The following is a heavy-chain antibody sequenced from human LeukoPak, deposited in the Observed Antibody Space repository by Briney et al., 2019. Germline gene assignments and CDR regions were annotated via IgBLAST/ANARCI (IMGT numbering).Heavy chain of an antibody. J-gene: IGHJ3*02. Sequence: PGGSLRLSCAASGFTFSSYIMNWVRQAPGKGLEWVSSISSSSSYIYYADSVKGRFTISRHNSKNTLYLQMNSLRAEDTAVYYCARDFSGWSAFDIWGQGTMVTVSS. V-gene: IGHV3-21*04. D-gene: IGHD3-3*01. CDR2: ISSSSSYI. CDR1: GFTFSSYI. CDR3: ARDFSGWSAFDI.